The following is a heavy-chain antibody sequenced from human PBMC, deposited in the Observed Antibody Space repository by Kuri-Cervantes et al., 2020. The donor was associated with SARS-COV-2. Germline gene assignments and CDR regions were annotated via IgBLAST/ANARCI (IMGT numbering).Heavy chain of an antibody. Sequence: ASVKVSCKASGGTFSSYAISWVRQAPGQGLEWMGWINPNSGDTDYAQKFQGRVTMTRDTSITTAYMEPSRLTSDDTAVYYCARSRFIATAGLVDYWGQGTLVTVSS. V-gene: IGHV1-2*02. CDR2: INPNSGDT. J-gene: IGHJ4*02. CDR1: GGTFSSYA. CDR3: ARSRFIATAGLVDY. D-gene: IGHD6-13*01.